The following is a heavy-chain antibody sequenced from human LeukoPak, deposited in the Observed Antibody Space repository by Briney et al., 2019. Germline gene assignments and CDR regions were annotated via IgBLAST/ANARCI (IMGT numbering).Heavy chain of an antibody. D-gene: IGHD3-22*01. V-gene: IGHV3-21*01. CDR3: ARDRGDSSGYPNDY. CDR1: GFTFSSYW. CDR2: ISSSSSYI. J-gene: IGHJ4*02. Sequence: GGSLRLSCAASGFTFSSYWMSWVRQAPGKGLEWVSSISSSSSYIYYADSVKGRITISRDNAKNSLYLQMNSLRAEDTAVYYCARDRGDSSGYPNDYWGQGTLVTVSS.